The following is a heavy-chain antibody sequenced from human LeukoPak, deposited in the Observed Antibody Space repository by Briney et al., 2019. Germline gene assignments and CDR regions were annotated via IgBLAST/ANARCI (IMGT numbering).Heavy chain of an antibody. CDR2: INPNSGGT. CDR1: GYTFTGYY. Sequence: ASVKVSCKASGYTFTGYYIHWVRQAPGQGLEWMGWINPNSGGTNYAQKFQGGVTLTRDTSISTAYMELTSLRSDDTAVYYCARSTRLAIVVVPAFHYWGQGTLVTVSS. D-gene: IGHD2-2*01. J-gene: IGHJ4*02. V-gene: IGHV1-2*02. CDR3: ARSTRLAIVVVPAFHY.